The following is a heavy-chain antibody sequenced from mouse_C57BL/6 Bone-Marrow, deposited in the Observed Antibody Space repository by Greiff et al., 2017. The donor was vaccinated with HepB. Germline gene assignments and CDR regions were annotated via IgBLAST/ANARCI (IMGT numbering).Heavy chain of an antibody. J-gene: IGHJ3*01. D-gene: IGHD2-4*01. CDR2: IYPGSGST. Sequence: QVQLQQPGAELVKPGASVKMSCKASGYTFPSYWITWVKQRPGQGLEWIGDIYPGSGSTNYNEKFKSKATLTVDTSSSTAYMQLSSLTSEDSAVYYCARKDTMIKGPFAYWGQGTLVTVSA. CDR3: ARKDTMIKGPFAY. V-gene: IGHV1-55*01. CDR1: GYTFPSYW.